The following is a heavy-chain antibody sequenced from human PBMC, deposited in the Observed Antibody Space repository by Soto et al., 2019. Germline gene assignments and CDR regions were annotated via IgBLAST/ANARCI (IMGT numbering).Heavy chain of an antibody. D-gene: IGHD2-2*02. Sequence: SVKVSCKASGGTFSSYAISWVRQAPGQGLEWMGGIIPIFGTANYAQKFQGRVTITADESTSTAYMELNSLRSEDTAVYYCARDRSVYCSSTSCYTFNYYYGMDVWGQGTTVTVSS. CDR1: GGTFSSYA. V-gene: IGHV1-69*13. CDR2: IIPIFGTA. CDR3: ARDRSVYCSSTSCYTFNYYYGMDV. J-gene: IGHJ6*02.